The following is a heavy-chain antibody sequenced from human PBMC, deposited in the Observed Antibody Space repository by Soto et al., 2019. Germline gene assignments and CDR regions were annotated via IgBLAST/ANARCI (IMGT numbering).Heavy chain of an antibody. CDR2: IYHSGST. J-gene: IGHJ5*02. CDR1: GGSISSSNW. V-gene: IGHV4-4*02. D-gene: IGHD6-19*01. CDR3: AKHNSGGWFDP. Sequence: TLSLTCAVSGGSISSSNWWSWVRQPPGKGLEWTGEIYHSGSTNYNPSLKSRVTISLDKSKNQFSLKLSSVTAADTAIYYCAKHNSGGWFDPWGQGTLVTVSS.